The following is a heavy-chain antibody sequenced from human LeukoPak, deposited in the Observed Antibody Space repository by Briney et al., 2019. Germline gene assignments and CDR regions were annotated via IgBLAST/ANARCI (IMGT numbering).Heavy chain of an antibody. D-gene: IGHD1-1*01. J-gene: IGHJ4*02. CDR3: ARHGTGGVYDY. Sequence: SETLSLTCTVSGGSISSYYWSRIRQPPRKGLEWIAYMHYSGRTNYNPSLKSRVTISVDTSKNQFSLKLTSVTAADTAVYYCARHGTGGVYDYWGQGTVVTVSS. CDR2: MHYSGRT. CDR1: GGSISSYY. V-gene: IGHV4-59*08.